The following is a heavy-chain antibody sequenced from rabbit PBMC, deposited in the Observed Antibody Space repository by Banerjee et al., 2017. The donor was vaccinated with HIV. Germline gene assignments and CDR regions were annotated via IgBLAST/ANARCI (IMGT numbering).Heavy chain of an antibody. D-gene: IGHD2-1*01. CDR3: ARESATWTGDANL. J-gene: IGHJ4*01. Sequence: QSLEESGGDLVKPGASLTLTCTASGFSFSSSYLIWWVRQAPGKGLEWIACIDVGSSGVTNYASWAKGRFTISKTSSTTVTLQMTSLTAADTATYFCARESATWTGDANLWGQGTLVTVS. CDR1: GFSFSSSYL. CDR2: IDVGSSGVT. V-gene: IGHV1S40*01.